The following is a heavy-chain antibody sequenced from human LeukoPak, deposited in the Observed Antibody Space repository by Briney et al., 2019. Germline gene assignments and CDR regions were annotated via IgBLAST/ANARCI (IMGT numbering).Heavy chain of an antibody. D-gene: IGHD2-15*01. J-gene: IGHJ5*02. CDR1: GYIFTGYY. CDR3: ARGPPEYCSGGSCYSGRNWIDP. Sequence: VASVKVSCKASGYIFTGYYIHWVRQAPGQGLEWMGWIDPNSGGADYAQKFQGRVTMTRDTSINTAYMALSRLKSDDTAVYYCARGPPEYCSGGSCYSGRNWIDPWGQGTLVTVSS. CDR2: IDPNSGGA. V-gene: IGHV1-2*02.